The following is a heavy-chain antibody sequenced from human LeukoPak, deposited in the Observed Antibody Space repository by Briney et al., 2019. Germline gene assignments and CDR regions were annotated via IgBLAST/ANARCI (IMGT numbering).Heavy chain of an antibody. Sequence: GGSLRLSCAASGFTFSTYGMHWVRRAPGKGLEWVTFIRYDGSKKYYADSVKGRFTISRDNSKNTVYLQMNSLRADDTAVYYCAKDYDSSFYPFDYWGQGTLVTVSS. D-gene: IGHD3-22*01. CDR2: IRYDGSKK. J-gene: IGHJ4*02. CDR3: AKDYDSSFYPFDY. V-gene: IGHV3-30*02. CDR1: GFTFSTYG.